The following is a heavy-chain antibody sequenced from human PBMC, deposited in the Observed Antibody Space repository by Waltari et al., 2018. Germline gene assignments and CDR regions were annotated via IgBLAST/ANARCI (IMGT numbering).Heavy chain of an antibody. CDR3: AREGGFGSSSSWLYYYYYGMDV. Sequence: EVQLVESGGGLVQPGGSLRLSCAASGFTFSNYAMSWVRQAPGKGLEWVSTLSGSGEIIYYADSVKGRFTISRDNSKNTLFLQMNSLRVEDTAVYYCAREGGFGSSSSWLYYYYYGMDVWGQGTTVTVSS. V-gene: IGHV3-23*04. CDR1: GFTFSNYA. D-gene: IGHD6-6*01. J-gene: IGHJ6*02. CDR2: LSGSGEII.